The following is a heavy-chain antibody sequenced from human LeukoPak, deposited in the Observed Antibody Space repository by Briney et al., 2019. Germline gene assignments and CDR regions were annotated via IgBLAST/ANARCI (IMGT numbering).Heavy chain of an antibody. D-gene: IGHD6-13*01. V-gene: IGHV1-46*01. CDR3: ARDRRIPAAGTSPFY. CDR1: GYTFTSYY. J-gene: IGHJ4*02. CDR2: INTSGGST. Sequence: ASVKASCKASGYTFTSYYMHWVRQAPGQGLEWMGIINTSGGSTSYAQKYYGRVTMTMDTSTSTVYMELSSLSAEDTAGYYCARDRRIPAAGTSPFYSGQGTLVTVSS.